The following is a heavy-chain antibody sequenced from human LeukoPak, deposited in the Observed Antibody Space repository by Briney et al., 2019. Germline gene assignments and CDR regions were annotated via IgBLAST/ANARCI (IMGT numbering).Heavy chain of an antibody. CDR2: ISTSSSYI. Sequence: GGSLRLSCAASGFTFSVYSMNWVRQAPGKGLEWVSSISTSSSYIYYADSVKGRFTISRDNARNSLYLQMNSLRAEDTAVYYCARDRYCGGDCSSPSNWFDPWGQGTLVTVSS. D-gene: IGHD2-21*02. V-gene: IGHV3-21*01. CDR1: GFTFSVYS. J-gene: IGHJ5*02. CDR3: ARDRYCGGDCSSPSNWFDP.